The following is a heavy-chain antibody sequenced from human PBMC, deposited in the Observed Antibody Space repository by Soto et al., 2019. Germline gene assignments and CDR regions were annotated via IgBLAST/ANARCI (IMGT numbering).Heavy chain of an antibody. D-gene: IGHD4-17*01. V-gene: IGHV1-3*01. CDR1: GYAFISHA. CDR2: INAGNGNP. CDR3: ASGIDYGKLDD. Sequence: SVKVSCKASGYAFISHAMHWVRQAPGQRLEWMGWINAGNGNPKYSRKFQGRVTITRDTSANTGYMELSSLSSEDTAVYYCASGIDYGKLDDWGQGTLVTVSS. J-gene: IGHJ4*02.